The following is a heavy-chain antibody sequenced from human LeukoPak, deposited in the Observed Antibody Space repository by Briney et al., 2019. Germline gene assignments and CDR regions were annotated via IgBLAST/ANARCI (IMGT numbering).Heavy chain of an antibody. Sequence: ASVKVSCKASGYTFTSYDINWVRQAPGQGLEWMGWISAYNGNTNYAQKLQGRVTMTTDTSTSTAYMELRSLRSDDTAVYYCARDGDSRILYYYGMDVWGQGTTVTVSS. V-gene: IGHV1-18*01. CDR1: GYTFTSYD. CDR2: ISAYNGNT. CDR3: ARDGDSRILYYYGMDV. J-gene: IGHJ6*02. D-gene: IGHD2-15*01.